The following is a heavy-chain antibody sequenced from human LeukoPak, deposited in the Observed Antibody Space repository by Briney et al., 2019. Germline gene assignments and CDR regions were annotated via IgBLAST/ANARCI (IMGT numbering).Heavy chain of an antibody. CDR3: ARDTYYYDSSGSALDY. J-gene: IGHJ4*02. V-gene: IGHV3-23*01. Sequence: GGSLRLSCVASGFTFNQYAMSWVRQAPGKGLEWVSTMSSSDDGRYYAASVRGRFTISRDTSRSTLYLQMNSLRAEDAAVYYCARDTYYYDSSGSALDYWGQGTLVTVSS. CDR2: MSSSDDGR. CDR1: GFTFNQYA. D-gene: IGHD3-22*01.